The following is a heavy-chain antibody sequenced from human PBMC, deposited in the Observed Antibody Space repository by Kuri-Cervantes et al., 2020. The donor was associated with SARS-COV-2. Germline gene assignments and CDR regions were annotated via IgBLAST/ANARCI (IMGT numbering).Heavy chain of an antibody. V-gene: IGHV3-7*01. J-gene: IGHJ3*02. CDR3: AREWVDIVGAPHDAFDI. CDR1: RLTFSSYW. CDR2: IKQDGSEK. D-gene: IGHD1-26*01. Sequence: GGSLRPSCAASRLTFSSYWMSWVRQAPGKGLEWVANIKQDGSEKYYVDSVKGRFTISRDNAKNSLYLQMNSLRAEDTAVYYCAREWVDIVGAPHDAFDIWGQGTMVTVSS.